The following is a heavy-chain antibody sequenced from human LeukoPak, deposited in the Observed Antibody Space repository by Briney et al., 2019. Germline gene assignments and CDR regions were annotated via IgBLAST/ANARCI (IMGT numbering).Heavy chain of an antibody. J-gene: IGHJ4*02. D-gene: IGHD3-10*01. CDR1: GFTFSSYA. V-gene: IGHV3-23*01. Sequence: GGSLRLSCAASGFTFSSYAMTWVRQAPGKGLEWVSDIGDSGATTYYADSVKGRFTISRDNSKNTLYLQMSSLRAEDTAVYFCASFHYYGSGAYYLSYWGQGTLVTVSS. CDR2: IGDSGATT. CDR3: ASFHYYGSGAYYLSY.